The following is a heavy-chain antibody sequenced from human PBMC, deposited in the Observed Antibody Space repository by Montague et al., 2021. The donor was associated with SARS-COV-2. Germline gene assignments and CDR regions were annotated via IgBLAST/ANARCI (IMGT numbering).Heavy chain of an antibody. Sequence: SETLSLTCTVSGDSISSGYFYWGWIRQPPGKGLEWVGTIHYSGITYYXPSLKSRVIISVDTSRNQFSLKLSSVTAADTAIYYCARHLAISGPAAVSDYWGQGTLVTVSS. D-gene: IGHD2-2*01. CDR3: ARHLAISGPAAVSDY. J-gene: IGHJ4*02. CDR1: GDSISSGYFY. CDR2: IHYSGIT. V-gene: IGHV4-39*01.